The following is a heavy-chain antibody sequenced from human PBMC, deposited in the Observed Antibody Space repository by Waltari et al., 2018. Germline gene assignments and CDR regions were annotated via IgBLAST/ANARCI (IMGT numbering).Heavy chain of an antibody. CDR3: TTLDIVIIPAARPFDF. D-gene: IGHD2-2*03. V-gene: IGHV3-49*03. CDR2: IRSRVYGGEK. J-gene: IGHJ4*02. Sequence: EVQLVESGGGLVQPGRSLKLSCKGSGFTFADHAMSWFRQAPEKVMEWVALIRSRVYGGEKEYAASVKGRFTISRDDSNSIAYLQMNSLKTEDTAVYYCTTLDIVIIPAARPFDFWGQGTLVTVSS. CDR1: GFTFADHA.